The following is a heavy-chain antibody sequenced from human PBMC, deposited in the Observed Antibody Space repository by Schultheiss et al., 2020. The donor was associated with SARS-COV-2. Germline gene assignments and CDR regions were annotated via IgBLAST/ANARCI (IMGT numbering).Heavy chain of an antibody. CDR1: GYTFTSYG. Sequence: ASVKVSCKASGYTFTSYGISWVRQAPGQGLEWMGWISAYNGNTNYAQKLQGRVTMTTDTSTSTAYMELRSLRSDDTAVYYCARDFRYCSGGSCYYYYYGMDVWGQGTTVTVSS. CDR2: ISAYNGNT. D-gene: IGHD2-15*01. V-gene: IGHV1-18*01. J-gene: IGHJ6*02. CDR3: ARDFRYCSGGSCYYYYYGMDV.